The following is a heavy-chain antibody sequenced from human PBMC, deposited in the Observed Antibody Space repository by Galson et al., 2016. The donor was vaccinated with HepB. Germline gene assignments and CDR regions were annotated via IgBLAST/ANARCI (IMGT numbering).Heavy chain of an antibody. Sequence: RLPCAAAGFTVSDNHVTWIRQAPGKGLECVSVIFGRGNTYYADSVEGRFTISRDNARNTVYLQMNSLRAEDTAVYYCAGYGGNSVWGQGTLVTVSS. D-gene: IGHD4-23*01. J-gene: IGHJ4*02. V-gene: IGHV3-53*01. CDR3: AGYGGNSV. CDR2: IFGRGNT. CDR1: GFTVSDNH.